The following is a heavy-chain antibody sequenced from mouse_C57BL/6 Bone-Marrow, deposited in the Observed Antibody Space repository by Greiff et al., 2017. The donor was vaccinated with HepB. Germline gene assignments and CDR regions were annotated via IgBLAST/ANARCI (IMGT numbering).Heavy chain of an antibody. Sequence: EVKLQESGEGLVKPGGSLKLSCAASGFTFSSYAMSWVRQTPEKRLEWVAYISSGGDYIYYADTVKGRFTISRDNARNTLYLQMSSLKSEDTAMYYCTREAIYYYGSSYFDYWGQGTTLTVSS. CDR2: ISSGGDYI. CDR1: GFTFSSYA. J-gene: IGHJ2*01. V-gene: IGHV5-9-1*02. D-gene: IGHD1-1*01. CDR3: TREAIYYYGSSYFDY.